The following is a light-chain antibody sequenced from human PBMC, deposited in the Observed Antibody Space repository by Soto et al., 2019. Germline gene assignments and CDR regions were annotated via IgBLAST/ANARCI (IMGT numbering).Light chain of an antibody. Sequence: QSALTQPPSVSGCPGQRVTISCTGSSAIIGAGYDVHWYQHLPGTAPKLLIFGNTNRPSGVPDRFSGSKSGTSASLAITGLQAEDEADYYCQSYDSSLTGFYVFGTGTKVTVL. CDR1: SAIIGAGYD. CDR3: QSYDSSLTGFYV. J-gene: IGLJ1*01. CDR2: GNT. V-gene: IGLV1-40*01.